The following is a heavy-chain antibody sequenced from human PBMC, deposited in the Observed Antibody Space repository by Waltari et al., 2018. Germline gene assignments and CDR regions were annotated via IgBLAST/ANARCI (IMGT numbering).Heavy chain of an antibody. CDR1: GFSLSTSGMC. V-gene: IGHV2-70*15. CDR3: ARMTAVAGTHYYYYYGMDV. J-gene: IGHJ6*02. D-gene: IGHD6-19*01. Sequence: QVTLRESGPALVKPTQTLTLTCTFSGFSLSTSGMCVSWIRQPPGKALEWLARIDWDDDKYYSTSLKTRLTISKDTSKNQVVLTMTNMDPVDTATYYCARMTAVAGTHYYYYYGMDVWGQGTTVTVSS. CDR2: IDWDDDK.